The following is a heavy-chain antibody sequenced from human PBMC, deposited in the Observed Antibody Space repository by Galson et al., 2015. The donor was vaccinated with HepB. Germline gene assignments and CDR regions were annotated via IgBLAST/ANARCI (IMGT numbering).Heavy chain of an antibody. CDR1: GGSFSGYY. Sequence: LSLTCAVYGGSFSGYYWSWIRQPPGKGLEWIGEINHSGSTNYNPSLKSRVIISIDTPKNQFSLNLSSVTAADTAIYYCARDYRGATGTPDWFDPWGQGTLVTVSS. CDR3: ARDYRGATGTPDWFDP. D-gene: IGHD1-1*01. CDR2: INHSGST. J-gene: IGHJ5*02. V-gene: IGHV4-34*01.